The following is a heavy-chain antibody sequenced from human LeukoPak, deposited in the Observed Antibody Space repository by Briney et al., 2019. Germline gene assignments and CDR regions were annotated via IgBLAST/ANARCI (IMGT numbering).Heavy chain of an antibody. V-gene: IGHV3-30*03. CDR1: GFTFNSYG. CDR3: ARDESYYYDSSGYYCPDY. D-gene: IGHD3-22*01. CDR2: ISYDGSNK. Sequence: PGGSLRLSCAASGFTFNSYGMHWVRQAPGKGLEWVAVISYDGSNKYYADSVKGRFTISRDNSKNTLYLQMNSLRAEDTAVYYCARDESYYYDSSGYYCPDYWGQGALVTVSS. J-gene: IGHJ4*02.